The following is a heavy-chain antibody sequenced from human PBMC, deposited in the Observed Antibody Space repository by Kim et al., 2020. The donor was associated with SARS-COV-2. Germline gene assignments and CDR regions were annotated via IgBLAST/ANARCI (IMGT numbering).Heavy chain of an antibody. D-gene: IGHD6-13*01. CDR1: GGSISSSSYY. Sequence: SETLSLTCTVSGGSISSSSYYWGWIRQPPGKGLEWIGSIYYSGSTYYNPSLKSRVTISVDTSKNQFSLKLSSVTAADTAVYYCARDSSAAAGPYYYYGMDVWGQGTTVTVSS. J-gene: IGHJ6*02. CDR2: IYYSGST. V-gene: IGHV4-39*07. CDR3: ARDSSAAAGPYYYYGMDV.